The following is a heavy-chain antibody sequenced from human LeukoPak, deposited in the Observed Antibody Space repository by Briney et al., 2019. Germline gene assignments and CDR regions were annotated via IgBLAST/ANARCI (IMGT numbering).Heavy chain of an antibody. V-gene: IGHV3-74*01. CDR1: GLTFSSHW. CDR3: AKDLEVGDSSGYYYYYYGMDV. Sequence: GGSLRLSCAASGLTFSSHWMHWVRQAPGKGLVWVSRITNDGSSTTYADSVKGRFTISRDNSKNTLYLQMNSLRAEDTAVYYCAKDLEVGDSSGYYYYYYGMDVWGQGTTVTVSS. D-gene: IGHD3-22*01. CDR2: ITNDGSST. J-gene: IGHJ6*02.